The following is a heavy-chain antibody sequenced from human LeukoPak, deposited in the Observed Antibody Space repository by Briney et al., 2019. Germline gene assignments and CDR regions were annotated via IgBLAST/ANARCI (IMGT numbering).Heavy chain of an antibody. J-gene: IGHJ4*02. Sequence: PLETLSLTCTVSGGSISTYYWSWIRQPPGKGLEWIGYIYYSGSTDYNPSHKSRVTISLDTSKNQFSLKLNSVTAADTAMYYCARSFSPNYYDLLDYWGQGTLVTVSS. CDR1: GGSISTYY. V-gene: IGHV4-59*01. CDR2: IYYSGST. CDR3: ARSFSPNYYDLLDY. D-gene: IGHD3-22*01.